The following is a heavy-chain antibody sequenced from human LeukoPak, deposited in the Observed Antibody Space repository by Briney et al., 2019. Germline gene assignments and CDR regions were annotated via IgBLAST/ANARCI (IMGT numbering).Heavy chain of an antibody. Sequence: GGSLRLSCAASGFTFDDYAMHWVRQAPGKGLEWVSLITWDGGSAYYADSVKGRFTISRDNAKNSLYLQMNSLRAEDTALYYCAKLTSTGKAPFDDWGQGTLVTVSS. V-gene: IGHV3-43D*03. J-gene: IGHJ4*02. CDR1: GFTFDDYA. CDR3: AKLTSTGKAPFDD. CDR2: ITWDGGSA. D-gene: IGHD2-8*02.